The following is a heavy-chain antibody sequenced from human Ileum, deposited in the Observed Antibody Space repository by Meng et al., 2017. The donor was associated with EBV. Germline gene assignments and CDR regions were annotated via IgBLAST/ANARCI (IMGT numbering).Heavy chain of an antibody. CDR3: AYYFVGRGGTGS. CDR1: RGCDSSHDYH. CDR2: MYDSESA. Sequence: LPIPCLLSRGCDSSHDYHWRWLRHSRGQSLKCIGGMYDSESARHNPSLNTRVTTSIDTPRNHFVITLTSVTAADTAVYYCAYYFVGRGGTGSCGHGTLVTVSS. D-gene: IGHD2/OR15-2a*01. J-gene: IGHJ5*01. V-gene: IGHV4-61*03.